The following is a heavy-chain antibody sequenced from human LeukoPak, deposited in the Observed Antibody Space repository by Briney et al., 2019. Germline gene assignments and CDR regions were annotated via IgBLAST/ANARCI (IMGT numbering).Heavy chain of an antibody. Sequence: GGSLRLSCAASGFTFSSYSMNWVRQAPGKGLEWVSSISSSSSYIYYADSVKGRFTISRDNAKNSLYLQMNSLRAEDTAVYYCARVPERPYGDRGYFDYWGQGTLVTVSS. CDR2: ISSSSSYI. CDR3: ARVPERPYGDRGYFDY. D-gene: IGHD4-17*01. V-gene: IGHV3-21*01. CDR1: GFTFSSYS. J-gene: IGHJ4*02.